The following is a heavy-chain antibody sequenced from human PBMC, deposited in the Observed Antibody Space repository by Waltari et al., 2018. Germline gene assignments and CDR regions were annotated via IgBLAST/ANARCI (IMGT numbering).Heavy chain of an antibody. V-gene: IGHV4-39*01. CDR1: GRSIRSISSY. Sequence: QLQLQESCTGLVKPSEPLSLTCTVSGRSIRSISSYWACIRHLPGQGLEWIGSIYYSRSNNYNPYLENGVTITVDKNKNKLSLKLSNGTGAETAVDYCARKGGGAGRDDYYDYMDVWGKGTTVTVSS. CDR2: IYYSRSN. CDR3: ARKGGGAGRDDYYDYMDV. D-gene: IGHD3-10*01. J-gene: IGHJ6*03.